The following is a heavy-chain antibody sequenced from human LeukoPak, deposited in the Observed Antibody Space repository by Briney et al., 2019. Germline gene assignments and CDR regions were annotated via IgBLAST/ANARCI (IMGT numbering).Heavy chain of an antibody. J-gene: IGHJ4*02. V-gene: IGHV3-53*01. Sequence: GGSLRLSCSASGFTISSNYMSWVRQAPGKGLEWVSVIYSGGSTYYADSVKGRFTISRDNSKNTLYLQMNSLRAEDTAVYYCARAEGSGYDDYFDYWGQGTLVTASS. CDR2: IYSGGST. D-gene: IGHD5-12*01. CDR3: ARAEGSGYDDYFDY. CDR1: GFTISSNY.